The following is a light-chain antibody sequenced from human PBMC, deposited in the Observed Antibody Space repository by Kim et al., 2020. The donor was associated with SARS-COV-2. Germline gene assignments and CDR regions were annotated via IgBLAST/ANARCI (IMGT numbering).Light chain of an antibody. CDR1: QSIDSW. CDR2: DAS. J-gene: IGKJ4*01. V-gene: IGKV1-5*01. Sequence: ASLGDRFTITCRASQSIDSWLSWYHEKPGKAPKVLIYDASTLESVVPSRFSDSGSGTEFTLTISSLQPDDFATHYCQQYRSYPRTFGGGTKVDIQ. CDR3: QQYRSYPRT.